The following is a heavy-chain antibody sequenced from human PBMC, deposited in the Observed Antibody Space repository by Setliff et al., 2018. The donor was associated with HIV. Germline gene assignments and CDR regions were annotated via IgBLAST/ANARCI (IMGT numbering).Heavy chain of an antibody. Sequence: SVKVSCKASGGTSSTYAISWVRQAPGRGLEWVGGIIPTLGVAHNAQKFQGRVTITADKSTNTAFMELSSLRSEDTAVYYCARLRGRIVVPSAMPSWGQGTLVTVSS. CDR3: ARLRGRIVVPSAMPS. CDR1: GGTSSTYA. V-gene: IGHV1-69*10. CDR2: IIPTLGVA. J-gene: IGHJ5*02. D-gene: IGHD2-2*01.